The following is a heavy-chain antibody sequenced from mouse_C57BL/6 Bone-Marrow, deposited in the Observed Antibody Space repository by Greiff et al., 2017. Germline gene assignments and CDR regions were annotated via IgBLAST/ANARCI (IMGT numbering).Heavy chain of an antibody. CDR1: GYTFTSYW. V-gene: IGHV1-74*01. D-gene: IGHD1-2*01. J-gene: IGHJ4*01. Sequence: QVQLQQPGAELVKPGASVKVSCKASGYTFTSYWMHWVKQRPGQGLEWIGRIHPSDSDTNYNQKIKGKATLTVDQSSSTSYMQLSSLTSEVSAVFYCAISPLLRRGWGQGTSLTVSS. CDR2: IHPSDSDT. CDR3: AISPLLRRG.